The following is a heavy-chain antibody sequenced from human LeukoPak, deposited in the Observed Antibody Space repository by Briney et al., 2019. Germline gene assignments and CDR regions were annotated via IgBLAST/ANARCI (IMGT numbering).Heavy chain of an antibody. D-gene: IGHD2-2*01. CDR3: ARTHNRFTSCSFFDY. CDR2: INHSGST. Sequence: SETLSLTCAVYGGSFSGYYWSWIRQPPGKGLEWIGEINHSGSTNYNPSLKSRVTISVDTSKNQFSLKLSSVTAADTAVYYCARTHNRFTSCSFFDYWGQGTLVTASS. J-gene: IGHJ4*02. V-gene: IGHV4-34*01. CDR1: GGSFSGYY.